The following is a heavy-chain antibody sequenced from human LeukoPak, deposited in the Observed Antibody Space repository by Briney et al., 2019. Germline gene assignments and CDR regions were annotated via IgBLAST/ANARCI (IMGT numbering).Heavy chain of an antibody. D-gene: IGHD3-22*01. Sequence: GGSLRLSCAASGFTFSDFAMTWVRQAPGKGLEWVSAIGADADSAYYADSVKGRFTISRDDSKNTLYLQMNSLRAEDTALYYCAKDDSGGYFPDFWGRGTLVTVSS. CDR3: AKDDSGGYFPDF. J-gene: IGHJ4*02. V-gene: IGHV3-23*01. CDR2: IGADADSA. CDR1: GFTFSDFA.